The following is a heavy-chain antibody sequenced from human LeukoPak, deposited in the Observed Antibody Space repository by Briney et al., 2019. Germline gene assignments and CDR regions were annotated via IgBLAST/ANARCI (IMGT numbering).Heavy chain of an antibody. J-gene: IGHJ4*02. CDR2: IRYDGSNK. V-gene: IGHV3-30*02. D-gene: IGHD6-19*01. Sequence: PGGSLRLSCAASGFTFSSYGMHWVRQAPGKGLEWVAFIRYDGSNKYYADSVKGRFTTSRDNSKNTLYLQMNSLRAEDTAVYYCARVEQWLADYWGQGTLVTVSS. CDR3: ARVEQWLADY. CDR1: GFTFSSYG.